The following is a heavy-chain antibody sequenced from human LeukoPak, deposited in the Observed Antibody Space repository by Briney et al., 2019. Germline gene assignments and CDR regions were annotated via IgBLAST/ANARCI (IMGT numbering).Heavy chain of an antibody. CDR1: GGSFSGYY. Sequence: SETLSLTCAVYGGSFSGYYWSWIRQPPGKGLEWIGEINHSGSTNYHPSLKSRVTISVDTSKNQFSLKLSSVTAADTAVYYCARDEYSSSWNWFDPWGQGTLVTVSS. CDR2: INHSGST. CDR3: ARDEYSSSWNWFDP. J-gene: IGHJ5*02. D-gene: IGHD6-13*01. V-gene: IGHV4-34*01.